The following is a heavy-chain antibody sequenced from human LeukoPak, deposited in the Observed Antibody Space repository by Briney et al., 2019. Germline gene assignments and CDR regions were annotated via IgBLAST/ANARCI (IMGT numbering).Heavy chain of an antibody. V-gene: IGHV3-11*01. Sequence: GVSLRLSCAASGFTFSDYYMTWIRQAPGKGLEWVSYISSVASDIHYGESVKGRFTISRDNAKNSVYLQMNSLRTEDTAVYFCARGGAHGMDVWGQGTTVTVAS. D-gene: IGHD1-26*01. CDR1: GFTFSDYY. J-gene: IGHJ6*02. CDR3: ARGGAHGMDV. CDR2: ISSVASDI.